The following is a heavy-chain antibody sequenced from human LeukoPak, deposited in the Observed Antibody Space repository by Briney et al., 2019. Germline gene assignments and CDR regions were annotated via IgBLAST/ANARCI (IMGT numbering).Heavy chain of an antibody. Sequence: GGSLRLSCAASGFTFSSYAMSWVRQAPGKGLEWVSAISGSGGSTYYADSVKGRFTISRDNSKNTLYLQMNSLRAEDTALYYCARGAGASNSAWYDDYWGQGTLVTVSS. CDR2: ISGSGGST. J-gene: IGHJ4*02. CDR3: ARGAGASNSAWYDDY. CDR1: GFTFSSYA. D-gene: IGHD6-19*01. V-gene: IGHV3-23*01.